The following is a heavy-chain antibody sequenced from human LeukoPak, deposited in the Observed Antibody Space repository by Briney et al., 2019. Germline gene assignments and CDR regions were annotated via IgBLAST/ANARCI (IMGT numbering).Heavy chain of an antibody. CDR3: AKRLVTLTYGVDV. D-gene: IGHD4-23*01. CDR1: GFTFIRSA. J-gene: IGHJ6*02. Sequence: GGSLRLSCAASGFTFIRSAMTWVRPPPGKGLEWVSTITGSGENTYYADSVKGRFTIPRDNSKNTLYLQMNSLRADDTAVYYCAKRLVTLTYGVDVWGQGTTVTVSS. V-gene: IGHV3-23*01. CDR2: ITGSGENT.